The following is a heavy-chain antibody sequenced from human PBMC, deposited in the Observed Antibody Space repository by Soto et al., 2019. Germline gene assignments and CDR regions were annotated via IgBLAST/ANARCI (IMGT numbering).Heavy chain of an antibody. CDR1: GFTFSSYA. CDR2: ISYDGSNK. V-gene: IGHV3-30-3*01. Sequence: GGSLRLSCAASGFTFSSYAMHWVRQAPGKGLEWVAVISYDGSNKYYADSVKGRFTISRDNSKNTLYLQMNRLRAEDTAVYYCARDRVVPAAIRSYYYYGMDVWGQGTTVTVSS. D-gene: IGHD2-2*02. J-gene: IGHJ6*02. CDR3: ARDRVVPAAIRSYYYYGMDV.